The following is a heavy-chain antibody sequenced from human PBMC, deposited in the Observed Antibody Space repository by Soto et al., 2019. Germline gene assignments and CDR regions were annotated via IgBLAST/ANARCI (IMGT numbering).Heavy chain of an antibody. J-gene: IGHJ5*02. CDR3: ARVARQYNWFVP. CDR1: GITFSSYA. CDR2: ISGSGGRT. D-gene: IGHD6-19*01. V-gene: IGHV3-23*01. Sequence: GGCLRLSCAASGITFSSYALSWVRQAPGKGLEWVSAISGSGGRTYYADSVKGRFTVSRDNSKNSLYLQMNSLRAEDTAVYYWARVARQYNWFVPLGPET.